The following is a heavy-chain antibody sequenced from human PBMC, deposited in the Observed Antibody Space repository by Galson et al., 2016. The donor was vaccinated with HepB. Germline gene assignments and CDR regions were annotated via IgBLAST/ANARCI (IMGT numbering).Heavy chain of an antibody. CDR2: ISANSGNT. D-gene: IGHD4-11*01. Sequence: ASVKVSCKASGYRFFTYGISWVRQAPGQGLEWLGWISANSGNTTYAQKFQDRVTMTRDTSASTVYMDLRSLRSDDTAVYYCARDVQFRFDYWGQGTLVTVSS. J-gene: IGHJ4*02. CDR1: GYRFFTYG. CDR3: ARDVQFRFDY. V-gene: IGHV1-18*04.